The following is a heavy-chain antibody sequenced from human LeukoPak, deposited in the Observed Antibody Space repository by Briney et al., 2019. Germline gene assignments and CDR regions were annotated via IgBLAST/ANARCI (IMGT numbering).Heavy chain of an antibody. J-gene: IGHJ5*02. Sequence: PSETLSLTCTVSGGSISSYYWSWIRQPAGKGLEWIGYICYSGSTNYNPSLKSRVTISVDTSKNQFSLKLTSVAAADTAVYYCGRHECSGGSCSFDPWGQGTLVTVSS. V-gene: IGHV4-59*08. CDR3: GRHECSGGSCSFDP. D-gene: IGHD2-15*01. CDR2: ICYSGST. CDR1: GGSISSYY.